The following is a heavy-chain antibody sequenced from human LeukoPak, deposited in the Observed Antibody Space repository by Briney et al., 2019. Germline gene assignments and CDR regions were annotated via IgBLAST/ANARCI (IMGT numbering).Heavy chain of an antibody. CDR2: IYPGDSDT. Sequence: LGESLKISCKGSGYSFTSYWIGWVRQMPGKGLEWMGIIYPGDSDTRYSPSFKGQVTISADKSMNTAYLQWSSLKASDTAMYYCARQYCSSTSCSLDYWGQGTLVTVSS. CDR3: ARQYCSSTSCSLDY. CDR1: GYSFTSYW. D-gene: IGHD2-2*01. J-gene: IGHJ4*02. V-gene: IGHV5-51*01.